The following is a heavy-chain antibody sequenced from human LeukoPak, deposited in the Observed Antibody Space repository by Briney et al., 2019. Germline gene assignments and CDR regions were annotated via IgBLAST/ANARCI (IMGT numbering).Heavy chain of an antibody. V-gene: IGHV4-59*08. CDR3: ATTAVAGIPYYYGMDV. CDR1: GGSISSYY. CDR2: IYYSGST. J-gene: IGHJ6*02. D-gene: IGHD6-19*01. Sequence: SETLSLTCTVSGGSISSYYWSWIRQPPGKGLEWIGYIYYSGSTNYNPSLKSRVTISVDTSKNQCSLKLSSVTAADTAVYYCATTAVAGIPYYYGMDVWGQGTTVTVSS.